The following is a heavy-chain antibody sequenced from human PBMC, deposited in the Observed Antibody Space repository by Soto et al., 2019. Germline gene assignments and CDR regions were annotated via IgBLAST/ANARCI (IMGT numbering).Heavy chain of an antibody. CDR2: IIGSGGST. D-gene: IGHD6-13*01. V-gene: IGHV3-23*01. Sequence: PGGSLRLSCAASGFTFNSYAMSWVRQAPGKGLEWVSTIIGSGGSTYYADSVKGRFSVSRDNSKNTLYLQMNSLRAEDTAVYYCAKRIKGIAAAIDYWGQGTLVTVSS. CDR3: AKRIKGIAAAIDY. CDR1: GFTFNSYA. J-gene: IGHJ4*02.